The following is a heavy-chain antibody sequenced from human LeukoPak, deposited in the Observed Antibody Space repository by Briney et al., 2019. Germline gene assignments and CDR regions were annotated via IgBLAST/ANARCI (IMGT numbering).Heavy chain of an antibody. D-gene: IGHD2-2*02. V-gene: IGHV3-74*01. Sequence: PGGSLRLSCAASGFTFTNYWMHWVRQDPGKGLVWVSRINSDGSSTSYADSVKGRFTISRDNAKNSLYLQMNSLRAEDTALYYCARVRYCSSTSCYSGAWDYWGQGTLVTVSS. CDR1: GFTFTNYW. J-gene: IGHJ4*02. CDR3: ARVRYCSSTSCYSGAWDY. CDR2: INSDGSST.